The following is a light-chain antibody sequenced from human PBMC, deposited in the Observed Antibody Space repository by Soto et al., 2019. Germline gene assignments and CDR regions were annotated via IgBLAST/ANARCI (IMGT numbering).Light chain of an antibody. V-gene: IGLV2-14*01. CDR2: DVS. CDR3: RSYRSSSTLV. J-gene: IGLJ1*01. CDR1: SSVVSGYNY. Sequence: QSVLTQPASVSGSPGQSITISCTGTSSVVSGYNYVSWYQQHPGKAPKLMIYDVSNRPSGVSNRFSGSKSGNTASLTISGLQAEDEADYYCRSYRSSSTLVFGTGNKVTVL.